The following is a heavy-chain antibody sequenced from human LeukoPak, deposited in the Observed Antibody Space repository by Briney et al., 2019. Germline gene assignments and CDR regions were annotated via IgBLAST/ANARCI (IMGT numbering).Heavy chain of an antibody. D-gene: IGHD5-18*01. CDR2: IYTSGST. Sequence: SETLSLTCTVAGGSISSYYWSWIRQPAGKGLEWIGRIYTSGSTNYNPSLKSRVTMSVDTSKNQFSLKLSSVTAADTAVYYCARDMGYSYDYVFDYWGQGTLVTVSS. J-gene: IGHJ4*02. CDR3: ARDMGYSYDYVFDY. V-gene: IGHV4-4*07. CDR1: GGSISSYY.